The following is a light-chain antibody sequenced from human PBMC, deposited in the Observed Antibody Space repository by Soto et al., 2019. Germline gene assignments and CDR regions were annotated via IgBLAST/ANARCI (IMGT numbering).Light chain of an antibody. CDR2: DTS. CDR3: QQYNNWPWT. J-gene: IGKJ1*01. CDR1: QSVSSK. Sequence: EMVMTLSTATLSVYQGERATLSCRASQSVSSKLAWYQQKPGQAPRLLIYDTSTRATGIPARFSGSGSGTDFTLTISSLQSEDFAVYYCQQYNNWPWTFGQGTKMDIK. V-gene: IGKV3-15*01.